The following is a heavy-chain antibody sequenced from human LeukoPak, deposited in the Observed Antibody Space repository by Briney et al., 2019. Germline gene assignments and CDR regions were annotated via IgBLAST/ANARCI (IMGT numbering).Heavy chain of an antibody. Sequence: GGSLRLSCAASGYTFSRYALHWVRQAPGTGLEWVAVIWYDGSNKYYADSVKGRFTISRDNAKNSLNLQMNSLRAEDTAVYYCARDWEGPLGYFDYWGQGTLVTVSS. J-gene: IGHJ4*02. D-gene: IGHD1-26*01. CDR3: ARDWEGPLGYFDY. CDR1: GYTFSRYA. CDR2: IWYDGSNK. V-gene: IGHV3-33*01.